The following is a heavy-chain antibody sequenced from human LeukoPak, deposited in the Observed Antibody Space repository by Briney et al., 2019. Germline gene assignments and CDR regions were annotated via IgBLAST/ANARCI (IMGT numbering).Heavy chain of an antibody. CDR1: GGSISSTSYY. CDR3: ARLGGLVNFDY. V-gene: IGHV4-39*07. D-gene: IGHD6-19*01. J-gene: IGHJ4*02. Sequence: SETLSLTCTVSGGSISSTSYYWGWIRQPPGKGLEWIGSIYYSGSTYYNPSLKSRVAISADRSKNQFSLKLSSVTAADTAVYYCARLGGLVNFDYWGQGTLVTVSS. CDR2: IYYSGST.